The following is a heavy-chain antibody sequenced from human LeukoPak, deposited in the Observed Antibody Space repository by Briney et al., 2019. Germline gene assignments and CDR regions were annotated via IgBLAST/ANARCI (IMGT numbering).Heavy chain of an antibody. CDR3: AREGDVGMVRAYYFDY. J-gene: IGHJ4*02. Sequence: PSETVSLTCAVSGGSISSNDWWSWVRQPPGKGLEWIGEIHHSGRTNYNPSLESRVTISVDKSRDEFSLKLKSVTAADTAVYYCAREGDVGMVRAYYFDYWGQGTLVTVSS. V-gene: IGHV4-4*02. D-gene: IGHD3-10*01. CDR1: GGSISSNDW. CDR2: IHHSGRT.